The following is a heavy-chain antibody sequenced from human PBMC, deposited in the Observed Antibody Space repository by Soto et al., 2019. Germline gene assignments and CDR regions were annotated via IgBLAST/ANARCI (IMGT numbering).Heavy chain of an antibody. Sequence: LSLTCAVSGGSISSGGYSWSWIRQPPGKGLEWIGYIYHSGSTYYNPSLKSIAYLQMNSLKTEDTAVYYCTRAGSLQWLVPEDFWGQGTLVTVSS. CDR1: GGSISSGGYS. J-gene: IGHJ4*02. CDR2: IYHSGST. D-gene: IGHD6-19*01. V-gene: IGHV4-30-2*01. CDR3: EDF.